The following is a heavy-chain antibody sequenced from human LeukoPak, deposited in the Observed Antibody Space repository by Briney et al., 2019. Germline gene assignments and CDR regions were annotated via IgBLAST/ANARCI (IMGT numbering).Heavy chain of an antibody. J-gene: IGHJ6*03. CDR3: ARGKYCSSTSCYWPGWYYYYYMDV. CDR1: GFTFSSYA. Sequence: GGSLRLSCAASGFTFSSYAMHWVRQAPGKGLEWVAVISYDGSNKYYADSVKGRFTISRDNSKNTLYLQMNSLRAEDTAVYYCARGKYCSSTSCYWPGWYYYYYMDVWGKGTTVTVSS. D-gene: IGHD2-2*01. CDR2: ISYDGSNK. V-gene: IGHV3-30*04.